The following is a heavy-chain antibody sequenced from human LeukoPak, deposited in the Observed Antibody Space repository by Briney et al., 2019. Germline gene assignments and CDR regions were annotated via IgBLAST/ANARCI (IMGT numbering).Heavy chain of an antibody. V-gene: IGHV3-30*04. CDR3: AKERQEGATPFDY. Sequence: PGRSLRLSCSASGFTFSSYSMHWVRQAPGKGLEWVAVIARDGSIKYYAESVKGRFTISRDNSKDTVYVQMNSLRVEDTAVYYCAKERQEGATPFDYWGQGSLVTVSS. J-gene: IGHJ4*02. CDR1: GFTFSSYS. CDR2: IARDGSIK. D-gene: IGHD1-26*01.